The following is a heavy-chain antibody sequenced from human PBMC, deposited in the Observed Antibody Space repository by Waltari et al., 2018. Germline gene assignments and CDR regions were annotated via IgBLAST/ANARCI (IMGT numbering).Heavy chain of an antibody. D-gene: IGHD7-27*01. Sequence: VQLVESGGGLVKPGGYLRLSCAASGFTSSSYNMNWVRQAPGKGLEWVSSISSSSSYTHYADSVKGRFTISRDNAKNSLYLQMNSLRAEDTAVYYCATGGWGFYFDYWGPGTLVTVSS. V-gene: IGHV3-21*01. J-gene: IGHJ4*02. CDR1: GFTSSSYN. CDR3: ATGGWGFYFDY. CDR2: ISSSSSYT.